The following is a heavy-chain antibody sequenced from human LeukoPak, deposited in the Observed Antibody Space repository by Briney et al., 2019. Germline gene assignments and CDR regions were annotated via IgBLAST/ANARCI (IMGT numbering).Heavy chain of an antibody. CDR2: IYYSGST. J-gene: IGHJ5*02. D-gene: IGHD4-17*01. CDR3: ARGPTSTATTNWFDP. Sequence: SETLSLTCTVSGGSISSYYWSWIRQPPGKGLEWIGYIYYSGSTNYNPSLKSRVTISVDTSKNQFSLKLSSVTAADTAVYYCARGPTSTATTNWFDPWGQGTLVTVSS. CDR1: GGSISSYY. V-gene: IGHV4-59*01.